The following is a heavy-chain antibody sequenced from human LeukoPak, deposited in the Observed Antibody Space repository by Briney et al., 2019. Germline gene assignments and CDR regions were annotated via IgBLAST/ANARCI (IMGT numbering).Heavy chain of an antibody. Sequence: GGSLRLSCAASGFTFSSYGMHWVRQAPGKGLEWVAVISYDGSNKYYADSVKGRSTISRDNSKNTLYLQMNSLRAEDTAVYYCAKDLSYDYGDYGGGFFYYYYGMDVWGKGTTVTVSS. V-gene: IGHV3-30*18. D-gene: IGHD4-17*01. CDR3: AKDLSYDYGDYGGGFFYYYYGMDV. CDR2: ISYDGSNK. J-gene: IGHJ6*04. CDR1: GFTFSSYG.